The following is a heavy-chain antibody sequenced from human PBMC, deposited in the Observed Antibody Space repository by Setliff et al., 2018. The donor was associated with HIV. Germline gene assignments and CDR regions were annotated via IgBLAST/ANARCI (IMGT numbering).Heavy chain of an antibody. CDR2: MYYSGNT. Sequence: PSETLSLTCTVSGVSISNYYWSWIRQPPGKGLEWIGYMYYSGNTNYNPSLKSRVTISVDTSKSQFSLKLNSVTAADTAVYYCARSTVLLWFGEGYYFDYWGQGTLVTVSS. V-gene: IGHV4-59*01. D-gene: IGHD3-10*01. CDR1: GVSISNYY. CDR3: ARSTVLLWFGEGYYFDY. J-gene: IGHJ4*02.